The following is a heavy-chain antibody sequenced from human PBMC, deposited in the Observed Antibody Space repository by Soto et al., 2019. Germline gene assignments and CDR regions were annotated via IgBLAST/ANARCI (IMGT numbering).Heavy chain of an antibody. CDR1: GYTFTSYG. CDR2: ISAYNGNT. CDR3: ARDDVRAEYCSSTSCALAYYY. V-gene: IGHV1-18*01. D-gene: IGHD2-2*01. J-gene: IGHJ4*02. Sequence: EASVKVSCKASGYTFTSYGISWVRQAPGQGLEWMGWISAYNGNTNYAQKLQGRVTMTTDTSTSTAYMELRSLRSDDTAVYYCARDDVRAEYCSSTSCALAYYYWGQGTLVTVSS.